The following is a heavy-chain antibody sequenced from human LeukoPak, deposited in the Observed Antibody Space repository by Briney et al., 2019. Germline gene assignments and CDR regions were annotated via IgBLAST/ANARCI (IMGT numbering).Heavy chain of an antibody. Sequence: GGSLRLSCAASGITVSVNYMRWVRQAPGKGLEWVSVIYSGENTYYADSVKGRFTISRDNSKNTLYLQMNSLRAEDTAVYYCGRAPTTVTKHGMDVWGQGTTVTVS. CDR1: GITVSVNY. CDR3: GRAPTTVTKHGMDV. D-gene: IGHD4-17*01. CDR2: IYSGENT. J-gene: IGHJ6*02. V-gene: IGHV3-53*01.